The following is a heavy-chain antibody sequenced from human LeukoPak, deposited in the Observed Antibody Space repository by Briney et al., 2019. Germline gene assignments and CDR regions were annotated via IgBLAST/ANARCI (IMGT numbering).Heavy chain of an antibody. CDR2: IYYSGST. D-gene: IGHD5-24*01. CDR3: ARVRGQMATTYFDY. J-gene: IGHJ4*02. CDR1: GGSLSSHY. Sequence: SETLSLTCTVSGGSLSSHYWSWVRQPPGKGLEWIGYIYYSGSTNYNPSLTSRVTTSVDTSKNQFSLKLSSVTAADTAVYYCARVRGQMATTYFDYWGQGTLVTVSS. V-gene: IGHV4-59*11.